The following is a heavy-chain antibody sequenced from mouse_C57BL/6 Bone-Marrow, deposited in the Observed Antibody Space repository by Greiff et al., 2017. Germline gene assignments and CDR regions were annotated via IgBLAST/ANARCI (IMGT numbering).Heavy chain of an antibody. Sequence: EVQLVESGGGLVQPGGSMKLSCAASGFTFSDAWMDWVRQSPEKGLEWVAEIRNKANNHATYYAESVKGRFTISRDDSKSSVYLQMNSLRAEDTGIYYCTRRDYYGSSYGFAYWGQGTLVTVSA. D-gene: IGHD1-1*01. CDR1: GFTFSDAW. J-gene: IGHJ3*01. CDR3: TRRDYYGSSYGFAY. V-gene: IGHV6-6*01. CDR2: IRNKANNHAT.